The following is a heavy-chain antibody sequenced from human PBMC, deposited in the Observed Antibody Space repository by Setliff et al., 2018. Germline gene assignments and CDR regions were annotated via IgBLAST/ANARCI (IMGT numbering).Heavy chain of an antibody. CDR1: GGSFSGYY. CDR3: ARGWGSGWSKEGAFDI. V-gene: IGHV4-34*01. D-gene: IGHD6-19*01. CDR2: INHSGST. Sequence: PSETLSLTCAVYGGSFSGYYWSWIRQPPGKGLEWLGEINHSGSTNYNPSLKSRVTISVDTSKNQFSLKLSSVTAADTAVYYCARGWGSGWSKEGAFDIWGQGTMVTVSS. J-gene: IGHJ3*02.